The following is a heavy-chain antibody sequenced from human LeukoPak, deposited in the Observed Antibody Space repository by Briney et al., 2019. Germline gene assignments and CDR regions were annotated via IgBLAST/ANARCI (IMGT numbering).Heavy chain of an antibody. D-gene: IGHD5-12*01. CDR2: IYYSGST. CDR3: ARDRGPYSGYDSYYFDY. Sequence: SETLSLTCTVSGGSISGGGYYWSWIRQHPGKGLEWIGYIYYSGSTYYNPSLKSRVTISVDTSKNQFSLKLSSVTAADTAVYYCARDRGPYSGYDSYYFDYWGQGTLVTVSS. J-gene: IGHJ4*02. V-gene: IGHV4-31*03. CDR1: GGSISGGGYY.